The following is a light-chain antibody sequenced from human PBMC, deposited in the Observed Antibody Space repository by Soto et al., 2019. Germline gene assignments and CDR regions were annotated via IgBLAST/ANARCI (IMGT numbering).Light chain of an antibody. Sequence: IPMTESPSSLSPSLGDRVTITCPASQCIRQYLAWSQQKPGTVPKLLIYEASNLQYGGPSRFRGGGSGTEFTPTISSLQPEDVATYYGQNFDSAPQTFGQGTKVDIK. CDR2: EAS. CDR3: QNFDSAPQT. V-gene: IGKV1-27*01. J-gene: IGKJ1*01. CDR1: QCIRQY.